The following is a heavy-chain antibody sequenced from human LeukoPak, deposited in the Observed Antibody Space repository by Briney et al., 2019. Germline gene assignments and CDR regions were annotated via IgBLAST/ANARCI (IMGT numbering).Heavy chain of an antibody. CDR2: IIPIFGTA. V-gene: IGHV1-69*01. J-gene: IGHJ6*03. Sequence: ASVKVSCKASGGTFSSYAISWVRQAPGQGLEWMGGIIPIFGTANYAQKFQGRVTITADESTSTAYMELSSLRSEDTAVYYCARQSSSNPRMDVWGKGTTVTVSS. CDR1: GGTFSSYA. D-gene: IGHD6-6*01. CDR3: ARQSSSNPRMDV.